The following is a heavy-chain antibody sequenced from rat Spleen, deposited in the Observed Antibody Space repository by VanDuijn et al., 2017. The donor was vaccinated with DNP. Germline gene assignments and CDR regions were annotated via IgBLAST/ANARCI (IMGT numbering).Heavy chain of an antibody. CDR2: ISPGGGNT. CDR1: GFTFSNYH. D-gene: IGHD1-10*01. Sequence: EVQLVESGGGLVQPGRSMKLSCAALGFTFSNYHMAWVRQAPTKGLEWVASISPGGGNTYYRDSVKGRFTISRDNAKSSLYLQMDSLRSEDTATYYCARHRTTSPYYYAMDAWGQGASVTVSS. CDR3: ARHRTTSPYYYAMDA. J-gene: IGHJ4*01. V-gene: IGHV5-25*01.